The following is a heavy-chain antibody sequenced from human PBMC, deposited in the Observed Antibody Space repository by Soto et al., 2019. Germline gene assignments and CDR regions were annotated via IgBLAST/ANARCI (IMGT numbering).Heavy chain of an antibody. CDR2: INHSGST. Sequence: SETLSLTCAVYGGSFSGYYWSWIRQPPGKGLEWIGEINHSGSTNYNPSLKSRVTISVDTSKNQFSLKLSSVTAADTAVYYCARVSLLYDSSTYLGQGTLVTVSS. J-gene: IGHJ4*02. CDR3: ARVSLLYDSSTY. D-gene: IGHD3-22*01. V-gene: IGHV4-34*01. CDR1: GGSFSGYY.